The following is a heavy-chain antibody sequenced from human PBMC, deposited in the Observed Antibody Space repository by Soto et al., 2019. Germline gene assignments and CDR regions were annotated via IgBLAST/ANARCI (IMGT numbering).Heavy chain of an antibody. CDR2: IYYSGST. V-gene: IGHV4-30-4*01. J-gene: IGHJ4*01. D-gene: IGHD2-2*01. CDR1: GGSINSGDYY. Sequence: PSETLSLTCTVSGGSINSGDYYWGWIRQPPGKGLEWIGYIYYSGSTYYNPSLKSRVTISVDTSKNQFSLKLSSVTAADTAVYYGTRTAGYVYQLLFNYGGQGTLVTVSS. CDR3: TRTAGYVYQLLFNY.